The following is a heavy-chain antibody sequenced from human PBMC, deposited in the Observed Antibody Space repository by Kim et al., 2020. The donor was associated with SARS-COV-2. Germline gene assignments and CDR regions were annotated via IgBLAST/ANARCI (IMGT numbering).Heavy chain of an antibody. CDR3: ATGAAAGTANWFDP. CDR1: GYTLTELS. J-gene: IGHJ5*02. Sequence: ASVKASCKVSGYTLTELSMHWVRQAPGKGLEWMGGFDPEDGETIYAQKFQGRVTMTEDTSTDTTYMELSSLRSEDTAVYYCATGAAAGTANWFDPWGQGTLVTVSS. D-gene: IGHD6-13*01. V-gene: IGHV1-24*01. CDR2: FDPEDGET.